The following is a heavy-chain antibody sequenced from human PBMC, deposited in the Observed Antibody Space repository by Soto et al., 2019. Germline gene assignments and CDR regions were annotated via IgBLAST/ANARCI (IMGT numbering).Heavy chain of an antibody. D-gene: IGHD2-2*01. V-gene: IGHV4-34*01. CDR2: INHSGST. Sequence: PSETLSLTCAVYGGSFSGYYWSWIRQPPGKGLEWIGEINHSGSTNYNPSLKSRVTISVDTSKNQFSLKLSSVTAADTAVYYCARDREYQLLPIPRRTRDWFDPWGQGTLVTVSS. CDR3: ARDREYQLLPIPRRTRDWFDP. J-gene: IGHJ5*02. CDR1: GGSFSGYY.